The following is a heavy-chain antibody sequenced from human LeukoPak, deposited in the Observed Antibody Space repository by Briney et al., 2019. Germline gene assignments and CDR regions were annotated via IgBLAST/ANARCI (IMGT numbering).Heavy chain of an antibody. CDR1: GFIFSNYW. CDR2: MKQDGREK. D-gene: IGHD5-18*01. V-gene: IGHV3-7*01. CDR3: AKGSGYSYGYEHDY. J-gene: IGHJ4*02. Sequence: GGSLRLSCVASGFIFSNYWMSWVRQVPGKGLEWVANMKQDGREKYLVDSVKGRFTISRDNSKNTLYLQMNSLRAEDTAVYYCAKGSGYSYGYEHDYWGQGTLVTVSS.